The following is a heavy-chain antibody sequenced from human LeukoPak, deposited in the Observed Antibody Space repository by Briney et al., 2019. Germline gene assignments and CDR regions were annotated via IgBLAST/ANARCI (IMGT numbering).Heavy chain of an antibody. D-gene: IGHD4-17*01. CDR1: GGSISSYY. CDR3: ARGAKTTVTTTNAFDI. CDR2: IYYSGST. J-gene: IGHJ3*02. Sequence: SETLSLTCTVSGGSISSYYWSWIRQPPGKGLEWIGYIYYSGSTNYNPSLKSRVTISVDTSKNQFSLKLSSVTAADTAVYYCARGAKTTVTTTNAFDIWGQGTMVTVSS. V-gene: IGHV4-59*12.